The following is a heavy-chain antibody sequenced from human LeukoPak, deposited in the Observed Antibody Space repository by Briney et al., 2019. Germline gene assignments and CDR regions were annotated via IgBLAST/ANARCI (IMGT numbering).Heavy chain of an antibody. Sequence: GGSLRLSCAASGFTFSNYAMNWVRQAPGKGLEWVSAITDNGGSTYYADSVKGRFTISRDNSKNTLYLQMNSLRAEDTAVYYCAKERAFDIWGQGTMVTVSS. J-gene: IGHJ3*02. CDR3: AKERAFDI. CDR1: GFTFSNYA. V-gene: IGHV3-23*01. CDR2: ITDNGGST.